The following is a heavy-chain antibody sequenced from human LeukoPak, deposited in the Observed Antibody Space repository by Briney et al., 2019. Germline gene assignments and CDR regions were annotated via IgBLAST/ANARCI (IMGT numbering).Heavy chain of an antibody. CDR1: GYSISSGYY. CDR2: MYHSGST. D-gene: IGHD3-10*01. CDR3: ARNPNMVRGVMVSAYFDY. V-gene: IGHV4-38-2*02. J-gene: IGHJ4*02. Sequence: SETLSLTCTVSGYSISSGYYWGWIRQPPGKGLEWIGSMYHSGSTYYNPSLKSRVTISVDTSKNQFSLKLSSVTAADTAVYYCARNPNMVRGVMVSAYFDYWGQGTLVTVSS.